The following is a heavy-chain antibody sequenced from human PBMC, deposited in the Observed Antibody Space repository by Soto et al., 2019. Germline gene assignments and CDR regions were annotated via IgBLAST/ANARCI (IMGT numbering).Heavy chain of an antibody. V-gene: IGHV3-33*01. CDR3: AREIIAVAADYYFEGDSYYGMDV. D-gene: IGHD6-19*01. Sequence: QVQLVESGGGVVQPGRSLRLSCAASGFTFSSYGMHWVRQAPGKGLEWVAVIWYDGSNKYYADSVKGRFTISRDNSKNTLYLQMNSLRAEDTAVYYCAREIIAVAADYYFEGDSYYGMDVWGQGTTVTVSS. CDR2: IWYDGSNK. J-gene: IGHJ6*02. CDR1: GFTFSSYG.